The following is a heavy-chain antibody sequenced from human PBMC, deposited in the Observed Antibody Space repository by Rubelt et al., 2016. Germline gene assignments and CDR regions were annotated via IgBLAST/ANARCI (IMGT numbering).Heavy chain of an antibody. CDR3: ARHGEYYYDSSGKEGYFQH. J-gene: IGHJ1*01. V-gene: IGHV4-34*01. Sequence: QVQLQQWGAGLLKPSETLSLTCAVYGGSFSGYYWSWIRQPPGKGLEWIGEINHSGSTYYNPSLKSRVTISVDTSKNQFSLKLSSVTAADTAVYYCARHGEYYYDSSGKEGYFQHWGQGTLVTVSS. D-gene: IGHD3-22*01. CDR1: GGSFSGYY. CDR2: INHSGST.